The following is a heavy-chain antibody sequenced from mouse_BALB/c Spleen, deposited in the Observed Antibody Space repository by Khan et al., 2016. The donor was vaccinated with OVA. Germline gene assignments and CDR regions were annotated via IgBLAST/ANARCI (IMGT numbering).Heavy chain of an antibody. Sequence: EVQLVESGGGLVQPGGSRKLSCAASGFTFSSFGMHWVRQAPEKGLEWVAYISSGSSSIYYADTVKGRFTISRDNPKNTLFLQMTSLRSEDTAMYCCAREGYGQWYFDVWGAGTTVTVAS. CDR2: ISSGSSSI. CDR1: GFTFSSFG. CDR3: AREGYGQWYFDV. D-gene: IGHD1-1*02. J-gene: IGHJ1*01. V-gene: IGHV5-17*02.